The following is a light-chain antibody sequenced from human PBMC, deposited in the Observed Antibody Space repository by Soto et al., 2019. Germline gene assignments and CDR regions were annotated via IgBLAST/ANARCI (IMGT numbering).Light chain of an antibody. CDR2: NVS. CDR3: QQYDGYSCT. V-gene: IGKV1-5*01. J-gene: IGKJ4*01. CDR1: QGLNGW. Sequence: DIQMTQSPSTLSASVGDRVTITCRASQGLNGWLAWFQQKPGKAPRLLIFNVSNLERGVPSRFSGSGSGTHFTFTISSLEPEDFATYHCQQYDGYSCTFGRGTKVEIK.